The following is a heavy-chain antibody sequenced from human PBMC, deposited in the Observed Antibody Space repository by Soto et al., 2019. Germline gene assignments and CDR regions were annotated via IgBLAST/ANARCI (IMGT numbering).Heavy chain of an antibody. D-gene: IGHD6-13*01. CDR2: IIPILGIA. Sequence: QVQLVQSGAEVKKPGSSVKVSCKASGGTFSSYTISWVRQAPGQGLEWMGRIIPILGIANYAQKFQGRVTITADKSTSTAYMELSSLRSEDSAVYYCARVIGVAAAGFDYWGQGTLVTVSS. J-gene: IGHJ4*02. CDR3: ARVIGVAAAGFDY. V-gene: IGHV1-69*02. CDR1: GGTFSSYT.